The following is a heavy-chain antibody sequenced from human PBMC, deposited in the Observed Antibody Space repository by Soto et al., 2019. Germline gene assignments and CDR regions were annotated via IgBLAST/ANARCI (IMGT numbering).Heavy chain of an antibody. CDR3: ARSPPGDSKTYCFDP. CDR1: GYTFTDYY. V-gene: IGHV1-2*02. D-gene: IGHD4-4*01. J-gene: IGHJ5*02. CDR2: INPNSGGT. Sequence: ASVKVSCKDSGYTFTDYYIHWVRQAPGQGLQWMGSINPNSGGTTFAQKFQGRVTMTRDSSISTAYMDLSRQKYDNTAIYFCARSPPGDSKTYCFDPCGQGTLVTASS.